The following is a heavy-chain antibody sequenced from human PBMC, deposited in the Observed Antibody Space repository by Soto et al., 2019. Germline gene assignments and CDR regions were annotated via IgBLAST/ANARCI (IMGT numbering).Heavy chain of an antibody. Sequence: PGGSLRLSCAASGFSFSTYSMNWVRQAPGKGLEWVSFISSSGDTIHYADSVRGRFTVSRDDSRNSLYLQLNSLKTEDTAVYYCNRNGDTVTYYSPMEVWGQGTTVTVSS. CDR2: ISSSGDTI. V-gene: IGHV3-48*01. CDR3: NRNGDTVTYYSPMEV. J-gene: IGHJ6*02. D-gene: IGHD4-17*01. CDR1: GFSFSTYS.